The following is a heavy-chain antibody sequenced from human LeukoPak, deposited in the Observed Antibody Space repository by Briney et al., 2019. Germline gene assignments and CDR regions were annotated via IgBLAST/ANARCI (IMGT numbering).Heavy chain of an antibody. CDR1: GFTVSSNY. CDR2: IYSGGST. CDR3: AKDRCSNGIGCYYYYMDV. Sequence: GGSLRLSCAASGFTVSSNYMSWVRQAPGKGLEWVSVIYSGGSTYYADSVKGRFSISRDSSKNILYLQMNSLRAEDTAVYYCAKDRCSNGIGCYYYYMDVWGKGTTVTISS. V-gene: IGHV3-66*02. J-gene: IGHJ6*03. D-gene: IGHD2-8*01.